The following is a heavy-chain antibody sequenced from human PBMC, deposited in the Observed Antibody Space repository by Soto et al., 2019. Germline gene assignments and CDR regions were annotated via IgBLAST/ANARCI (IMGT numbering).Heavy chain of an antibody. CDR1: GGSVSRGSYY. V-gene: IGHV4-61*01. Sequence: SETLSLSSTVSGGSVSRGSYYWSWIRQPPGKGLEWIGYIYYSGSTNYNPSLKSRVTISVDTSKNQFSLKLSSVTAADTAVYYCARARYYYDSSGYPTGHRYFQLCGPGTLVTVS. D-gene: IGHD3-22*01. J-gene: IGHJ1*01. CDR3: ARARYYYDSSGYPTGHRYFQL. CDR2: IYYSGST.